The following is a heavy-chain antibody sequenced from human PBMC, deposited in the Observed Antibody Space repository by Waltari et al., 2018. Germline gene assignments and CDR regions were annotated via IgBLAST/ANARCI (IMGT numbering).Heavy chain of an antibody. J-gene: IGHJ4*02. V-gene: IGHV3-66*02. D-gene: IGHD4-17*01. CDR2: SYSGGST. CDR1: GFTVSSNY. Sequence: EVQLVESGGGLVQPGGSLRLSCAASGFTVSSNYMSWVRQAPGKGLEWVSVSYSGGSTYYADSVKGRFTISRDNSKNTLYLQMNSLRAEDTAVYYCARGKGGYGDYADYWGQGTLVTVSS. CDR3: ARGKGGYGDYADY.